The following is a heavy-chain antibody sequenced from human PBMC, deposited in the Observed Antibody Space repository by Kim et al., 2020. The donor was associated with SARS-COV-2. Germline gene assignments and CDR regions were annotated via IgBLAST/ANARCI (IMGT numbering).Heavy chain of an antibody. CDR3: ARGGVVTPELDY. CDR1: GFTFSSYG. D-gene: IGHD2-21*02. Sequence: GGSLRLSCAASGFTFSSYGMHWVRQAPGKGLEWVAVIWYDGSNKYYADSVKGRFTISRDNSKNTLYLQMNSLRAEDTAVYYCARGGVVTPELDYWGQGTLVTVSS. CDR2: IWYDGSNK. J-gene: IGHJ4*02. V-gene: IGHV3-33*01.